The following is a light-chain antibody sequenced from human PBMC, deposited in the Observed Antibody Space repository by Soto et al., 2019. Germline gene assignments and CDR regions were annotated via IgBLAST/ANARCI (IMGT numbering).Light chain of an antibody. CDR2: RND. CDR3: ATWDDSLSGVV. Sequence: QSVLTQPPSASGTPGQRVTISCSGSNSNIGYNSVYWYQQLPGTAPKLLIYRNDERPSGVPDRFSGSKSGTTAALAISGLRSEDEADYSCATWDDSLSGVVFGGGTQLTVL. J-gene: IGLJ3*02. V-gene: IGLV1-47*01. CDR1: NSNIGYNS.